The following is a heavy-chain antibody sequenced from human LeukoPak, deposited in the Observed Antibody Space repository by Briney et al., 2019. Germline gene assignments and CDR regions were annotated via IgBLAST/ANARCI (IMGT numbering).Heavy chain of an antibody. CDR1: GGSISSNGYY. D-gene: IGHD1-26*01. J-gene: IGHJ3*02. CDR2: SYYTGST. V-gene: IGHV4-39*01. Sequence: SETLSLTCTVSGGSISSNGYYWGWIRQPPGKGLEWIGSSYYTGSTFYSPSLKSRVTISVDTSKNQFSLKLSSVTAADTAVYYCARRSGTYHAFDIWGQGTMVTVSS. CDR3: ARRSGTYHAFDI.